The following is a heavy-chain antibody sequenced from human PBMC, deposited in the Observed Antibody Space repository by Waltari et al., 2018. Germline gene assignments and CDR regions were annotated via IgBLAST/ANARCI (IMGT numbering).Heavy chain of an antibody. Sequence: EVQLVESGGGLIQPGGSLRLSCAASGVTVSSNYMSWVRQAPGKGLESLSVIYIAGTPYYADSVKCRFTISRDNSKTTVYLQMNSLRAEDTAVYYCAREHYVGGFWGQGTLVTVSS. CDR2: IYIAGTP. D-gene: IGHD2-15*01. CDR1: GVTVSSNY. V-gene: IGHV3-53*01. J-gene: IGHJ4*02. CDR3: AREHYVGGF.